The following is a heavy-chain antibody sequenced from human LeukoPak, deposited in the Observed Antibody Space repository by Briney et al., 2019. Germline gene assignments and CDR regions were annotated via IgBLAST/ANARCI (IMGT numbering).Heavy chain of an antibody. CDR3: ARFGTVYYYYGMDV. Sequence: GGSLRLSCEASGFNYNIYTMSWVRQAPGKGLEWVSGIDGSGDITQYADSVKGRFTMSRDNSKNTLYLQMNSLRAEDTAVYYCARFGTVYYYYGMDVWGQGTTVTVSS. CDR1: GFNYNIYT. J-gene: IGHJ6*02. CDR2: IDGSGDIT. D-gene: IGHD4-17*01. V-gene: IGHV3-23*01.